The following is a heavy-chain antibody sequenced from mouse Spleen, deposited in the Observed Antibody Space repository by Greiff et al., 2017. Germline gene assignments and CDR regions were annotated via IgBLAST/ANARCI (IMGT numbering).Heavy chain of an antibody. CDR3: ARSGTTYWYFDV. CDR1: GYTFTSYW. V-gene: IGHV1-59*01. Sequence: QVQLKQPGAELVRPGTSVKLSCKASGYTFTSYWMHWVKQRPGQGLEWIGVIDPSDSYTNYNQKFKGKATLTVDTSSSTAYMQLSSLTSEDSAVYYCARSGTTYWYFDVWGTGTTVTVSS. D-gene: IGHD2-13*01. CDR2: IDPSDSYT. J-gene: IGHJ1*03.